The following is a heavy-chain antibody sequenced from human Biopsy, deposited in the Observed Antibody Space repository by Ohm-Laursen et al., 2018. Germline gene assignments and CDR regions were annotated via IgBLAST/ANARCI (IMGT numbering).Heavy chain of an antibody. Sequence: SLRLSCTASGFTFSSYAMSWVRQAPGKGLEWVSVINSSGGSTYYADSVKGRSTISRDNSKNTLYLEMNSLRAEDTAIYYCAKARSGSSNSCYNYWGQGTLVIVSS. CDR2: INSSGGST. V-gene: IGHV3-23*01. D-gene: IGHD2-2*02. J-gene: IGHJ4*02. CDR1: GFTFSSYA. CDR3: AKARSGSSNSCYNY.